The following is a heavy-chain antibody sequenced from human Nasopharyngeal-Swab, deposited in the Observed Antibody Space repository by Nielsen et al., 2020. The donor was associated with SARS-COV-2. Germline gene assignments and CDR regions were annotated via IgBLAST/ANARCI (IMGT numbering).Heavy chain of an antibody. Sequence: SLKISCAASGFTFDDYAMHWVRQVPGKGLEWVSGISWNSGSIGYADSVKGRFTISRDNAKNSLYLQMNSLRAEDTALYYCAKAPGWELLDYFDYWGQGTLVTVSS. D-gene: IGHD1-26*01. CDR3: AKAPGWELLDYFDY. CDR2: ISWNSGSI. J-gene: IGHJ4*02. CDR1: GFTFDDYA. V-gene: IGHV3-9*01.